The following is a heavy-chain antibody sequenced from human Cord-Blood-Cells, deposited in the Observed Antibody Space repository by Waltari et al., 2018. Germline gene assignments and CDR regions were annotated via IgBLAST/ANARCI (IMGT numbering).Heavy chain of an antibody. D-gene: IGHD6-19*01. V-gene: IGHV3-30*18. CDR2: ISYDGSNK. J-gene: IGHJ4*02. CDR3: AKTYSSGWYFDY. CDR1: GFTFSTYG. Sequence: QVQLVESGGGVVQPGRSLRLSCAASGFTFSTYGMPWVRQAPGKGLEWVAVISYDGSNKYYADSVKGRFTISRDNSKNTLYLQMNSLRAEDTAVYYCAKTYSSGWYFDYWGQGTLVTVSS.